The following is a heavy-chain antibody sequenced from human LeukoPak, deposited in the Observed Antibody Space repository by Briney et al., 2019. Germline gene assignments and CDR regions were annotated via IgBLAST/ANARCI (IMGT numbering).Heavy chain of an antibody. CDR2: IIPIFGTA. CDR3: ARDIERLNWFDP. CDR1: GGTFSSYA. J-gene: IGHJ5*02. V-gene: IGHV1-69*01. D-gene: IGHD1-26*01. Sequence: SVKVSCKASGGTFSSYAISWVRQAPGRGLEWMGGIIPIFGTANYAQKFQGRVTITADESTSTAYMELSSLRSEDTAVYYCARDIERLNWFDPWGQGTLVTVSS.